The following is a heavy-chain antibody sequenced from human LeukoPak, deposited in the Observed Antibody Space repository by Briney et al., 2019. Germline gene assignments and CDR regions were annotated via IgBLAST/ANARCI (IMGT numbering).Heavy chain of an antibody. Sequence: PSETLSLTCPVYGGSFSGYYWSWIRQPPGKGLEWIGEINHSGSTNYNPSLKSRVTISVDTSKNQFSLKLSSVTAADTAVYYCAREGNGYNWVHLEYWGQGTLVTVSS. D-gene: IGHD5-24*01. CDR3: AREGNGYNWVHLEY. J-gene: IGHJ4*02. V-gene: IGHV4-34*01. CDR2: INHSGST. CDR1: GGSFSGYY.